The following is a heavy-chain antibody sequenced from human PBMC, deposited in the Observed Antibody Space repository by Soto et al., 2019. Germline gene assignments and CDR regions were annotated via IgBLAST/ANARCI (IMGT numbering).Heavy chain of an antibody. J-gene: IGHJ6*02. CDR2: ISRYSDAI. Sequence: PRGSLRISCGASVFTMRDCHMYWVRQAPGKGLELVSYISRYSDAIYYADSVNGRFTISIDNAKNSLSLQMNSLRDEDTAVYYCARDNGRGYAMDVWGQGTTVTVSS. CDR3: ARDNGRGYAMDV. CDR1: VFTMRDCH. D-gene: IGHD2-2*01. V-gene: IGHV3-48*02.